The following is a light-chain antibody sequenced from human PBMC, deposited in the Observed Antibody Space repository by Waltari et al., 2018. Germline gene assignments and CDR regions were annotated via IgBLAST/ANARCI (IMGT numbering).Light chain of an antibody. V-gene: IGLV1-51*01. CDR3: ATWDNSLREVV. J-gene: IGLJ2*01. Sequence: QSVLTQPPSVSAAPGQKVTISCSGSISNIGNYYVSWYHQLPGAAPRLLIYDNNEGASGIPDRFAASKSGTSATLGITGLQIEDEADYYCATWDNSLREVVFGGGTKLTVL. CDR1: ISNIGNYY. CDR2: DNN.